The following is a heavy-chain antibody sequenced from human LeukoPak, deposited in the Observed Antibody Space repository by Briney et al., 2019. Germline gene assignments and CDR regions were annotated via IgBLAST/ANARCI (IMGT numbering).Heavy chain of an antibody. V-gene: IGHV3-23*01. CDR3: ARGSLWYLH. Sequence: PGGSLRLSCAASGFTFRSYDMSWVRQAPGKGLEWVSTLSGSGDSTYYADSVKGRFTISRDNSKNTLFLQMNSMRAEDTAVYFCARGSLWYLHWGQGTLVTVSS. CDR1: GFTFRSYD. J-gene: IGHJ4*02. D-gene: IGHD4-23*01. CDR2: LSGSGDST.